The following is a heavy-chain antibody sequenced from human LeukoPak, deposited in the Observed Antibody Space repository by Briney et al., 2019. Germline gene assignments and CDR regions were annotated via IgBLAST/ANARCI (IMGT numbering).Heavy chain of an antibody. J-gene: IGHJ6*02. Sequence: GGSLRLSCAASGFTFSSYAMSWVRQAPGKGLEWVSAISGSGGSTYYADSVKGRFTISRDNSKNTLYQQMISLRAEDTAVYYCAILPLPLRSVLRCGERYGIDFWGQGTTVTVSS. V-gene: IGHV3-23*01. CDR1: GFTFSSYA. D-gene: IGHD3-10*01. CDR2: ISGSGGST. CDR3: AILPLPLRSVLRCGERYGIDF.